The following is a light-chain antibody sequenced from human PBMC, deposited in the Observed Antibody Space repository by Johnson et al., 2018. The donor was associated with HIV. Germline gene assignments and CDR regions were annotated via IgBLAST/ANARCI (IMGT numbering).Light chain of an antibody. CDR3: GTWDSSLSTFYV. CDR1: TSNIGNNY. J-gene: IGLJ1*01. V-gene: IGLV1-51*01. CDR2: DNN. Sequence: QSVLTQPPSVSAAPGQKVTISCSGSTSNIGNNYVSWYQHLPRTAPKLLIYDNNKRPSGIPDRFSGSKSGPSATLGITGLQTGDEADYYCGTWDSSLSTFYVFGTGTKVTVL.